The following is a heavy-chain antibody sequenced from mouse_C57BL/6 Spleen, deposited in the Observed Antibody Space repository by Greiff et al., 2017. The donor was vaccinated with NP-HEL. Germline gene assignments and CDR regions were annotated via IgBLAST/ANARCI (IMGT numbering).Heavy chain of an antibody. D-gene: IGHD1-1*01. J-gene: IGHJ3*01. CDR1: GYTFTSYW. CDR3: ASYYYGSSLFAY. CDR2: IDPSDSYT. V-gene: IGHV1-59*01. Sequence: QLQQPGAELVRPGTSVKLSCKASGYTFTSYWMHWVKQRPGQGLEWIGVIDPSDSYTNYNQKFKGKATLTVDTSSSTAYMQLSSLTSEDSAVYYCASYYYGSSLFAYWGQGTLVTVSA.